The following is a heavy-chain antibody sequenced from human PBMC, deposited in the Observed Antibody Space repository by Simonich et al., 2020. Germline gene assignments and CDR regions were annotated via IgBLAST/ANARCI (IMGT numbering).Heavy chain of an antibody. CDR2: IIGIGGST. CDR1: GFTFSSYW. V-gene: IGHV3-23*04. J-gene: IGHJ4*02. D-gene: IGHD7-27*01. CDR3: AKEEANWGSHFDY. Sequence: EVQLVESGGGLVQPVGSLRLSCAASGFTFSSYWMHWVRQAPGKGLGWVSAIIGIGGSTNYAESVKGRFTISRDNSKNTLYLQMNSLRAEDTAVYYCAKEEANWGSHFDYWGQGPLVTVSS.